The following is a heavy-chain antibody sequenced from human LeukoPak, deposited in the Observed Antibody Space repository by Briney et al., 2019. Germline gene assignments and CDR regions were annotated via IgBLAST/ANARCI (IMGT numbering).Heavy chain of an antibody. J-gene: IGHJ4*02. D-gene: IGHD3-9*01. CDR1: GFTFSDYA. Sequence: PGGSLRLSCAASGFTFSDYAMNWIRQPPGKGREWIGSFYYSGRTYYNPSLKRRVTISVDTSKNQFPLTQRSETAAHTCVYLCGSLPTHYGILPGYDYWGQGTLVTVSS. V-gene: IGHV4-38-2*01. CDR3: GSLPTHYGILPGYDY. CDR2: FYYSGRT.